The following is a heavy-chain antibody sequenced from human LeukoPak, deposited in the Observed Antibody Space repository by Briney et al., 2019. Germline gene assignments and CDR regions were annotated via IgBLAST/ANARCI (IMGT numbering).Heavy chain of an antibody. CDR2: IWYDGSNK. J-gene: IGHJ4*02. CDR1: GFTFSSYG. Sequence: PGGSLRLSCAGSGFTFSSYGMHWVRQAPGKGLEWVAVIWYDGSNKYYADSVKGRFTISRDNSKNTVYLQMNSLRAEDTAVYYCARAAYDSTGYLTLWGQGTLVTVSS. D-gene: IGHD3-22*01. V-gene: IGHV3-33*01. CDR3: ARAAYDSTGYLTL.